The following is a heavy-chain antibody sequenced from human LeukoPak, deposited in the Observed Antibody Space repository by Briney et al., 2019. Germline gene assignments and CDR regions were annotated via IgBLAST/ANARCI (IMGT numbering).Heavy chain of an antibody. D-gene: IGHD5-12*01. J-gene: IGHJ4*02. CDR1: GFTSMNYA. V-gene: IGHV3-23*01. CDR3: AKGAYDYIEMGYFDS. Sequence: GGSLRLSCAASGFTSMNYAMNWVRQAPGKGPEWVSVLIGSSGSTDYADSVKGRFTISRDTSKNTVFLQMNSLRAEDTAIYYCAKGAYDYIEMGYFDSWGQGSLVTVSS. CDR2: LIGSSGST.